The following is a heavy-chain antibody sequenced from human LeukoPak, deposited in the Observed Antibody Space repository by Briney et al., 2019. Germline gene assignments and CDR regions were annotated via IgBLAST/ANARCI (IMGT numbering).Heavy chain of an antibody. V-gene: IGHV1-2*02. CDR2: INPNSGGT. CDR1: GYTFTGYY. D-gene: IGHD3-9*01. J-gene: IGHJ4*02. Sequence: ASVKVSCKASGYTFTGYYMHWVRQAPGQGLEWMGWINPNSGGTNSAQKFQGRVTMTRDTSISTAYMELSRLRSDDTAVYYCARLDILTGYPFDYWGQGTLVTVSS. CDR3: ARLDILTGYPFDY.